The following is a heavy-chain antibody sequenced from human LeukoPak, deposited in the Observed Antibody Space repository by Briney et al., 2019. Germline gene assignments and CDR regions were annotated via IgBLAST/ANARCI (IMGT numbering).Heavy chain of an antibody. V-gene: IGHV4-59*08. D-gene: IGHD3-10*01. CDR2: ISYTGST. Sequence: KPSETLSLTCTVSGDSISNNHWSWLREPPGKGLEWIGYISYTGSTNYTPPLKSRLTISVDTSKNRFSLTLTSVTAADTALSYCARHIYPDGSPFDSWGQGTLVTVSS. CDR1: GDSISNNH. CDR3: ARHIYPDGSPFDS. J-gene: IGHJ4*02.